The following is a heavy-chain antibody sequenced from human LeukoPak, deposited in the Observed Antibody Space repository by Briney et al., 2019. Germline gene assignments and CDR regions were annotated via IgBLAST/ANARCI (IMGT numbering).Heavy chain of an antibody. J-gene: IGHJ4*02. CDR3: ARGAGSSWYMDYFDY. D-gene: IGHD6-13*01. CDR2: IIPIFGTA. CDR1: GGTFSSYA. Sequence: SVKVSCKASGGTFSSYAISWVRQAPGQGLEWMGRIIPIFGTANYAQKFQGRATITTDESTSTTYMELSSLRSEDTAVYYCARGAGSSWYMDYFDYWGQGTLVTVSS. V-gene: IGHV1-69*05.